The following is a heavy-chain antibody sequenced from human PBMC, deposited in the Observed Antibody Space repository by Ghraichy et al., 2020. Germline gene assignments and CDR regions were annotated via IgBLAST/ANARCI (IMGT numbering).Heavy chain of an antibody. J-gene: IGHJ4*02. Sequence: ETLSLTCAASGFTFGDYTMLWVRQGPGMGPEWVSLINWSGSSTSYADSVKGRFTISRDNRKNSLYLQMNSLRAEDTAVYYCVKDLGAKGVGATPEYWGQGTPVTVSS. CDR2: INWSGSST. CDR3: VKDLGAKGVGATPEY. D-gene: IGHD1-26*01. V-gene: IGHV3-43*01. CDR1: GFTFGDYT.